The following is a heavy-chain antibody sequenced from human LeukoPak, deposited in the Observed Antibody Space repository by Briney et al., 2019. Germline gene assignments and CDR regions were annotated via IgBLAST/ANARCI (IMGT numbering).Heavy chain of an antibody. CDR2: ISGSGRAT. CDR1: GFSFSNHA. J-gene: IGHJ4*02. Sequence: GGSLRLSCAASGFSFSNHAMSWVRQAPGKGLQWVSGISGSGRATYYADSVKGRFTISRDSSTNTLYLQMNSLRAEDTAIYYCAKARGYSYGSLVVWGQGTLVTVSS. CDR3: AKARGYSYGSLVV. V-gene: IGHV3-23*01. D-gene: IGHD5-18*01.